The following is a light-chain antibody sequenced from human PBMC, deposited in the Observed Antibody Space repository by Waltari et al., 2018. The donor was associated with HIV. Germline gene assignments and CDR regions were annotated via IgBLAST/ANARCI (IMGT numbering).Light chain of an antibody. Sequence: DIQMTQSPSSLSASIGDTVTITCRGSQGIGIDLGWYQQRPGKAPNRLVYAASGLQTGVPPRFSGSGSGTDFTLTISSLQPEDFATYYCLQHNSYPYTVGQGTKLEIK. CDR2: AAS. CDR1: QGIGID. V-gene: IGKV1-17*01. CDR3: LQHNSYPYT. J-gene: IGKJ2*01.